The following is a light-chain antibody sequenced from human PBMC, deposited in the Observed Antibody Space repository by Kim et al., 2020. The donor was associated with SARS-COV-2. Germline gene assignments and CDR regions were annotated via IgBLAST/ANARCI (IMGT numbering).Light chain of an antibody. CDR1: SLRSYY. V-gene: IGLV3-19*01. J-gene: IGLJ3*02. CDR3: NSRDSSGNHWV. Sequence: ALGQTVRSTCQGDSLRSYYASWYQQKPGQAPVLVIYGKNNRPSGIADRFSGSSSGNTASLTITGAQAEDEADYYCNSRDSSGNHWVFGGGTQLTVL. CDR2: GKN.